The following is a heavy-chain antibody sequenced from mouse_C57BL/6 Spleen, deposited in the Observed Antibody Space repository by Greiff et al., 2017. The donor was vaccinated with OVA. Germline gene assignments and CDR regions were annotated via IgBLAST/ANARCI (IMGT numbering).Heavy chain of an antibody. V-gene: IGHV1-42*01. Sequence: VQLQQSGPELVKPGASVKISCKASGYSFTGYYMNWVKQSPEKSLEWIGEINPSTGGTTYNQKFKAKATLTVDKSSSTAYMQLKSLTSEDSAVYDCARRHYGSSYDAMDYWGQGTSVTVSS. CDR3: ARRHYGSSYDAMDY. J-gene: IGHJ4*01. D-gene: IGHD1-1*01. CDR2: INPSTGGT. CDR1: GYSFTGYY.